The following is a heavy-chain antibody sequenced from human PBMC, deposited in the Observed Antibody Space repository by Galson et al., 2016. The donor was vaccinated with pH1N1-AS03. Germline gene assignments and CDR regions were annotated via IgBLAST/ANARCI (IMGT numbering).Heavy chain of an antibody. V-gene: IGHV6-1*01. J-gene: IGHJ4*02. CDR1: GDSVSSNIDA. D-gene: IGHD3-16*02. CDR3: AKASNDDIWGSYRSVKY. CDR2: TYWRSKWYI. Sequence: CAISGDSVSSNIDAWNWIRHSPSRGLEWLGRTYWRSKWYIDYALSLKSRITINPDTSKNQFSLQLTSVTPDDTAVYYCAKASNDDIWGSYRSVKYWGQGSRVIVSS.